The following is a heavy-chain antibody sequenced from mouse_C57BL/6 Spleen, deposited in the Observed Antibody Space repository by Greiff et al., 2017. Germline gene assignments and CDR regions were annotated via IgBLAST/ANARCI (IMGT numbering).Heavy chain of an antibody. J-gene: IGHJ3*01. CDR1: GYTFTSYW. CDR2: IDPNSGGT. Sequence: QVQLQQPGAELVKPGASVKLSCKASGYTFTSYWMHWVKQRPGRGLEWIGRIDPNSGGTKYNEKFKSKATLTVDKPSSTAYMQLSSLTSEDSAVYYCARENPMTYDDFAYWGQGTLVTVSA. V-gene: IGHV1-72*01. D-gene: IGHD2-3*01. CDR3: ARENPMTYDDFAY.